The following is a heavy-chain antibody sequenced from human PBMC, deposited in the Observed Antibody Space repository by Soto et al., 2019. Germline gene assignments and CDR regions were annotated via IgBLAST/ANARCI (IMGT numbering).Heavy chain of an antibody. CDR1: GYSFTGYN. Sequence: VKVSCKASGYSFTGYNLHWVRQAPGQGLEWMGWINPNSGGTNYAQKFQGRVTMTRDTSISLAYMELSRLRSDDTAVYYCARDGKGDYYLLTGYYNYYGMDVWGQGTTVTVSS. CDR3: ARDGKGDYYLLTGYYNYYGMDV. V-gene: IGHV1-2*02. D-gene: IGHD3-9*01. CDR2: INPNSGGT. J-gene: IGHJ6*02.